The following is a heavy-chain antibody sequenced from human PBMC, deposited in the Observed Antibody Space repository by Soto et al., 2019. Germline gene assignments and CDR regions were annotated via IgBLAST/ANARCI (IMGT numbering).Heavy chain of an antibody. CDR3: ARDMSGGSSWYEFDS. J-gene: IGHJ4*02. V-gene: IGHV4-59*01. CDR1: GDSIRSSY. D-gene: IGHD6-13*01. Sequence: SETLSLTCTVSGDSIRSSYWSWVRQPPGRGLEWIGYVYHTGTTNSNPSLKSRVTISPDTSENLFSLKLISVTPADTAVYFCARDMSGGSSWYEFDSWGQGALVTVSS. CDR2: VYHTGTT.